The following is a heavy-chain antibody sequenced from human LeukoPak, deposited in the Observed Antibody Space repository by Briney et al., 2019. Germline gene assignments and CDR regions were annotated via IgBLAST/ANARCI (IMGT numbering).Heavy chain of an antibody. Sequence: SETLSLTCTVSGDSIRRGNYYWGWIRQPPGKGLEWIGSIYYSGSTYYNPSLKSRVFISVDPSKSQFSLKLTSVTAADTAVYYCATHPLLDYWGQGSLVTVSS. D-gene: IGHD3-16*02. CDR3: ATHPLLDY. CDR1: GDSIRRGNYY. V-gene: IGHV4-39*01. CDR2: IYYSGST. J-gene: IGHJ4*02.